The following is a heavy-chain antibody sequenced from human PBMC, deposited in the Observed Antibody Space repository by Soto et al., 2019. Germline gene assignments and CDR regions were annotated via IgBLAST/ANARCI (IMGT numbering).Heavy chain of an antibody. D-gene: IGHD6-13*01. CDR3: ARPPPSSSWYGDAFDI. CDR2: IYYSGST. V-gene: IGHV4-39*01. Sequence: SETLSLTCTVSGGSISSSSYYWGWIRQPPGKGLEWIGSIYYSGSTYYNPSLKSRVTISVDTSKNQFSLKLSSVTAADTAVYYCARPPPSSSWYGDAFDIWGQGTMVTV. J-gene: IGHJ3*02. CDR1: GGSISSSSYY.